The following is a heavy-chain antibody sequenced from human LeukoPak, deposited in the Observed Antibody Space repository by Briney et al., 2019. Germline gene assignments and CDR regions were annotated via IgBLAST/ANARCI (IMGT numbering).Heavy chain of an antibody. J-gene: IGHJ3*02. CDR2: IYYSGST. CDR1: GGSISSGGYY. CDR3: ASVVVTAYDAFDI. D-gene: IGHD2-21*02. V-gene: IGHV4-31*03. Sequence: PSETLSLTCTVSGGSISSGGYYWSWIRQHPGKGLEWIGYIYYSGSTYYNPSLKSRVTISVDTSKNQFSLKLSSVTAADTAVYYCASVVVTAYDAFDIWGQGTMVTVSS.